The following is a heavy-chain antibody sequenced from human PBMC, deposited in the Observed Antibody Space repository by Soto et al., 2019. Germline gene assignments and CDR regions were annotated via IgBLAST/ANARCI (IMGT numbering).Heavy chain of an antibody. J-gene: IGHJ5*02. Sequence: EVQLVESGGGLVQPGGSLRLSCAASGFTVSSNYMSWVRQAPGKGLEWVSVIYSGGSTYYADSVKGRFTISRDNSKNTLYLQMNSLSDQDTAVYYCAGMTTVTTALDPWGQGTLVTVSS. CDR2: IYSGGST. CDR3: AGMTTVTTALDP. D-gene: IGHD4-17*01. V-gene: IGHV3-66*01. CDR1: GFTVSSNY.